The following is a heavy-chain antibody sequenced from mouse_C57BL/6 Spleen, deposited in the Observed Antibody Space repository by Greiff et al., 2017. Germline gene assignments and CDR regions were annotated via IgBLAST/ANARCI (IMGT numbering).Heavy chain of an antibody. V-gene: IGHV1-50*01. Sequence: QVQLQQPGAELVKPGASVKLSCKASGYTFTSYWMQWVKQRPGQGLEWIGEIDPSDSYTNYNQKFKGKATLTVDTSSSTAYMQLSSLTSEDSAVYYCARSGAVSLAMDYWGQGTSVTVSS. CDR1: GYTFTSYW. CDR2: IDPSDSYT. D-gene: IGHD6-2*01. J-gene: IGHJ4*01. CDR3: ARSGAVSLAMDY.